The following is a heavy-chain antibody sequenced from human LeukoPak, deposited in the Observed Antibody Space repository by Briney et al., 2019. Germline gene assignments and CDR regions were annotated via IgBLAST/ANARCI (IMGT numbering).Heavy chain of an antibody. CDR2: ISGSGGST. J-gene: IGHJ3*02. V-gene: IGHV3-23*01. CDR3: AKDSCSSTSCYGYGGAFDI. D-gene: IGHD2-2*01. CDR1: GFTFSSYA. Sequence: GGSLRLSCAASGFTFSSYAMSWVRQAPGKGLEWVSAISGSGGSTYYADSVKGRFTISRDNSKNTLYLQMNSLRAEDTAVYYCAKDSCSSTSCYGYGGAFDIWGQGTMVTVSS.